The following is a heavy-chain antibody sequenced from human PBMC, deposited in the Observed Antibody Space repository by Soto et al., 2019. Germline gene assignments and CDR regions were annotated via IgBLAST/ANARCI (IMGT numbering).Heavy chain of an antibody. CDR2: TRNKANSYTT. CDR3: VRAGYCGAGTCCSDYFDY. Sequence: EVQLVESGGGLVQPGGSLRLSCAVSGFTSSDHYMDWVRQAPGKGLEWVGRTRNKANSYTTEYAASVKGRFTISRDDSKNSLYLQMNSLRTEDTAVYYCVRAGYCGAGTCCSDYFDYWGQGTLVTVSS. D-gene: IGHD2-15*01. J-gene: IGHJ4*02. V-gene: IGHV3-72*01. CDR1: GFTSSDHY.